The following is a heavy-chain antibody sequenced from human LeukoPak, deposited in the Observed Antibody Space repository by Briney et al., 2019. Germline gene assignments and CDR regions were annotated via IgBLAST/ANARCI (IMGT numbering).Heavy chain of an antibody. CDR2: IRSKAYGATQ. CDR1: ASTFGDQA. Sequence: PGRSMTLSSPPSASTFGDQATSWVRQAPGKGLGWEGFIRSKAYGATQEYAASVKGRFTISSDNSKSIAYLQMNSLKTEDTAVYYCTRDALRYFDWSFSYYYYGMDVWGKGTTVTVSS. V-gene: IGHV3-49*04. CDR3: TRDALRYFDWSFSYYYYGMDV. J-gene: IGHJ6*04. D-gene: IGHD3-9*01.